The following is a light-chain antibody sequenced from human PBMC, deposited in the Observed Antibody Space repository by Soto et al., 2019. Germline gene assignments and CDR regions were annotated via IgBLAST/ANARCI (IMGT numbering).Light chain of an antibody. V-gene: IGKV3-20*01. CDR3: QQYGSSSLLT. J-gene: IGKJ3*01. CDR2: GAS. CDR1: QSVSSSY. Sequence: EIVLTQSPGTLSLSPGERATLSCRASQSVSSSYLAWYQQKPGQAPRLLIYGASSRATGIPDGFSGSGSGTDFTLTISRLEPEVFAVYYCQQYGSSSLLTFGPGTKVDIK.